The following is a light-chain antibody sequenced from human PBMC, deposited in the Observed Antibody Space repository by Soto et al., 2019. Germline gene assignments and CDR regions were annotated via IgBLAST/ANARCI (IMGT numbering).Light chain of an antibody. J-gene: IGKJ1*01. CDR1: QSISSW. CDR2: AAS. Sequence: DIQMTQSPSTLSASVGDRVTITCRASQSISSWLAWYQQKPGKPPRLLIHAASSLQSGVPSRFSGSGSGTDFTLTINSLQPEDFATYSCQQSYNSPQTFGQGTKV. CDR3: QQSYNSPQT. V-gene: IGKV1-39*01.